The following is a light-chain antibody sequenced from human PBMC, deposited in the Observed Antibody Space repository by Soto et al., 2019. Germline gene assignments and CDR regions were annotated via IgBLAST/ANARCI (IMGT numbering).Light chain of an antibody. J-gene: IGKJ4*01. CDR1: QGISTY. CDR2: DAS. Sequence: DIQLTQSPSLLSASVGDRVTITCRASQGISTYLAWYQQKPGKAPKLLIYDASTLERGVPSRFSGGGSGTDFTLTISRLEPEDFAVYYCQQFSSYPLTFGGGTKVEIK. V-gene: IGKV1-9*01. CDR3: QQFSSYPLT.